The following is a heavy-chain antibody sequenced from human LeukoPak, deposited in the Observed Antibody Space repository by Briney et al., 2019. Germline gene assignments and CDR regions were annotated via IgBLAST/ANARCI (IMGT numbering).Heavy chain of an antibody. Sequence: GGSLRLSCAASGLTFSSYGMHWVRQAPGKGLEWVAVISYDGSNKYYADSVKGRFTISRDNSKNTLYLQMNSLRAEDTAVYYCAKGAASSGYYDPFDYWGQGTLVTVSS. V-gene: IGHV3-30*18. J-gene: IGHJ4*02. CDR1: GLTFSSYG. D-gene: IGHD3-22*01. CDR3: AKGAASSGYYDPFDY. CDR2: ISYDGSNK.